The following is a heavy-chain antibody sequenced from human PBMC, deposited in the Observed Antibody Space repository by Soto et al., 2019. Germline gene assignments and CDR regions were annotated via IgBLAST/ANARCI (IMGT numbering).Heavy chain of an antibody. CDR3: ARERLIGIQPPFAP. J-gene: IGHJ5*02. CDR2: INPSGGST. D-gene: IGHD5-18*01. V-gene: IGHV1-46*01. Sequence: ASGKVSCKSSGYTFTSYCMHCVRQAPGQGLEWMGIINPSGGSTSYAQKFQGRVTMTRDTSTSTVYMELSSLRSEDTDVYYCARERLIGIQPPFAPPGQGTPVHVSS. CDR1: GYTFTSYC.